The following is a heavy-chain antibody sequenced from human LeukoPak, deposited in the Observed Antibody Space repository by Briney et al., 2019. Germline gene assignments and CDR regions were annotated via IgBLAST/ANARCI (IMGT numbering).Heavy chain of an antibody. D-gene: IGHD3-22*01. CDR1: GFTFSSYG. CDR3: ARGAQIQDYYDSSGYLGY. V-gene: IGHV3-33*01. Sequence: PGGSLRLSCAASGFTFSSYGMHWVRQAPGKGLEWVAVIWYDGSNKYYADSVKGRFTISRDNSKSTLYLQMNSLRAEDTAVYYCARGAQIQDYYDSSGYLGYWGQGTLVTVSS. J-gene: IGHJ4*02. CDR2: IWYDGSNK.